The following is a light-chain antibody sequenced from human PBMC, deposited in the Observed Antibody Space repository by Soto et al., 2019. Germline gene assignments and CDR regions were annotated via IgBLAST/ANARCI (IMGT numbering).Light chain of an antibody. CDR3: QKYNNSTRT. Sequence: EIVMTQSPATLSVSPGERATLSCRASQSVSSNLAWYQQKPGQAPRLLIYGASTRATGIPARFSGSGSGTEFTLTISSLQSEDFEVYYFQKYNNSTRTYSQCTKVDLK. CDR1: QSVSSN. J-gene: IGKJ1*01. V-gene: IGKV3-15*01. CDR2: GAS.